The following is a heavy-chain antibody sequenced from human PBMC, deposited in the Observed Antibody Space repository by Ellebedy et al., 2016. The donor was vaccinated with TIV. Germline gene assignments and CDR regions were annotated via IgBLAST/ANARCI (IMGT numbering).Heavy chain of an antibody. CDR1: GFTFSNAW. Sequence: GESLKISCAASGFTFSNAWMSWVRQAPGKGLEWVGRIKSKTDGGTTDYAAPVKGRFTISRDDSKNTLYLQMNSLKTEDTAVYYCAKDQTTLVSDPQYGMDVWGQGTTVTVSS. D-gene: IGHD5/OR15-5a*01. CDR2: IKSKTDGGTT. CDR3: AKDQTTLVSDPQYGMDV. J-gene: IGHJ6*02. V-gene: IGHV3-15*01.